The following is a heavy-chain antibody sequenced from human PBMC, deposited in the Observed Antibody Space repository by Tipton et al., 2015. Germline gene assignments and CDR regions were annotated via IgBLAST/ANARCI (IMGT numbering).Heavy chain of an antibody. J-gene: IGHJ4*02. CDR3: ARARGRHGGLFDS. D-gene: IGHD4-23*01. V-gene: IGHV4-59*01. CDR1: GAFINSYY. Sequence: LRLSCTVSGAFINSYYWSWIRQPPGKGLEWVGYIHYSGSINYNPSLKSRVTISVDTSKTQFSLKMSSVTVSDTAVYYCARARGRHGGLFDSWGQGTLVTVSS. CDR2: IHYSGSI.